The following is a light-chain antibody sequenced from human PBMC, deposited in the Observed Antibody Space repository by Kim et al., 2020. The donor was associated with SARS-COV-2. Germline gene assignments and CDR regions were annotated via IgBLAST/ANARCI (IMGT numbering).Light chain of an antibody. CDR1: SSNIGAGYD. Sequence: QRIISSCTGSSSNIGAGYDVHWYQQFPGTAPKLLIYANTNRPSGVPDRFSGSKSGTSASLAITGLQAEDEADYFCQSYDNSLAGYVFGSATKVTVL. CDR3: QSYDNSLAGYV. V-gene: IGLV1-40*01. J-gene: IGLJ1*01. CDR2: ANT.